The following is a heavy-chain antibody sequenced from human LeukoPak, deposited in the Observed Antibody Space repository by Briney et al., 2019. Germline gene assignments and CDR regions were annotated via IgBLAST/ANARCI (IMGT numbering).Heavy chain of an antibody. CDR2: IIPILGIA. CDR3: AREINTYGDYEIWYFDL. J-gene: IGHJ2*01. CDR1: GVAFSSYA. D-gene: IGHD4-17*01. Sequence: GASVKVSCKASGVAFSSYAISWVRQAPGQGLEWMGRIIPILGIANYAQKFQGRVPITADKSTSTAYMELSSLRSEDTAVYYCAREINTYGDYEIWYFDLWGRGTLVTVSS. V-gene: IGHV1-69*04.